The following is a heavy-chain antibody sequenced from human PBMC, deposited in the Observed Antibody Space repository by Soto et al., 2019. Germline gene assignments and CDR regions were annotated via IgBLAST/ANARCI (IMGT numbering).Heavy chain of an antibody. CDR2: INPTRGT. CDR3: SRGSLGGYHGAFDV. D-gene: IGHD5-12*01. J-gene: IGHJ3*01. V-gene: IGHV4-34*01. CDR1: SGSFTGHF. Sequence: QVQLQQWGAGLLRPSETLSLTCAVSSGSFTGHFWNWIRQPPGKGLGWLGEINPTRGTTYHPSLKGRVALVIDTSTTQFSLTLTSVTAADTAIYYCSRGSLGGYHGAFDVWGQGTMVTVSS.